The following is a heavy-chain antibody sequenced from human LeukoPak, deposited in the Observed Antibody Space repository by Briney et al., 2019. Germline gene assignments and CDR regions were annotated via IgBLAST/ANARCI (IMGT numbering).Heavy chain of an antibody. D-gene: IGHD3-3*01. J-gene: IGHJ4*02. CDR2: ISSGRST. Sequence: GGSLRLSCAASGFTFSDYYMSWIRQAPGKGLEWVSYISSGRSTYYVDSVKGRFTISRDNAKNSLYLQMNSLRAEDTAVYYCARDFSFKVGYFDYWGQGTLVTVSS. V-gene: IGHV3-69-1*01. CDR1: GFTFSDYY. CDR3: ARDFSFKVGYFDY.